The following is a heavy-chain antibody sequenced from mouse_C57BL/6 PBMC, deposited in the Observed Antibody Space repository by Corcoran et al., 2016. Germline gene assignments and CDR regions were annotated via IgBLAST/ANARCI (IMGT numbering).Heavy chain of an antibody. J-gene: IGHJ3*01. CDR1: GYTFTDYY. CDR2: INPNNGGT. D-gene: IGHD2-2*01. Sequence: EVQLQQSGPELVKPGASVKISCKASGYTFTDYYMNWVKQSHGKSLEWIGDINPNNGGTSYNQKFKGKATLTVDKSSSTAYMELRSLTSEDSAVYYCARSDGYDLFAYWGQGTLVTVSA. CDR3: ARSDGYDLFAY. V-gene: IGHV1-26*01.